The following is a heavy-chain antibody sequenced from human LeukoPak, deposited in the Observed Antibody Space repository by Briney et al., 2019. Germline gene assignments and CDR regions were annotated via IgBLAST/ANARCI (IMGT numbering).Heavy chain of an antibody. CDR3: ARDLWGGNYFDY. J-gene: IGHJ4*02. CDR1: GFSISSCDYY. D-gene: IGHD2-21*01. CDR2: IYYSGST. Sequence: SQSLSLTCTVSGFSISSCDYYWSWIGQPPGKGLEWIGYIYYSGSTYYNPSMKSRVTISVDTSKNQFSLKLSSVTAADTAVYYCARDLWGGNYFDYWGQGTLVTVSS. V-gene: IGHV4-30-4*01.